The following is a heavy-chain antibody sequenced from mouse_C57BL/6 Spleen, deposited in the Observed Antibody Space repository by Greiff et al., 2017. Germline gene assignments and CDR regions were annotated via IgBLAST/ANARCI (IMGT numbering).Heavy chain of an antibody. Sequence: EVMLVESGGDLVKPGGSLKLSCAASGFTFSSYGMSWVRQTPDKRLEWVATISSGGSYTYYPDSVKGRFTISRDNAKNTLYLQMSSLKSEDTAMYYCARHLNTTVVGFDYWGQGTTLTVSS. CDR2: ISSGGSYT. V-gene: IGHV5-6*01. CDR1: GFTFSSYG. J-gene: IGHJ2*01. CDR3: ARHLNTTVVGFDY. D-gene: IGHD1-1*01.